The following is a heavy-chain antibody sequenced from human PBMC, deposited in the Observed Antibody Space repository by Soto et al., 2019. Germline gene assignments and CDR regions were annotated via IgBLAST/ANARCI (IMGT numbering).Heavy chain of an antibody. CDR2: ISSTSNTI. V-gene: IGHV3-48*02. CDR3: ARGRFSSTSYGMDV. Sequence: EVQLVESGGGLVQPGGSLRLSCAASGFTFSDYTMNWVRQAPGKGLEWISYISSTSNTIHYADSVKGRFTISRDNAKNSLDLQMNSLRDEDTAAYYCARGRFSSTSYGMDVWGQGTTVIVSS. D-gene: IGHD3-3*01. CDR1: GFTFSDYT. J-gene: IGHJ6*02.